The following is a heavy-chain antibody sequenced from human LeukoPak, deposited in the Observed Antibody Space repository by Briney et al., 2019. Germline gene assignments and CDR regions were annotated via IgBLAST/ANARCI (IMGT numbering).Heavy chain of an antibody. CDR2: IYSGGST. V-gene: IGHV3-53*01. Sequence: GGSLRLSCAASGFTVSSNYMSWVRQAPGKGLEWVSVIYSGGSTYYADSVKGRFTISRDNSKNTLYLQMSSLRAEDTAVYYCASDPLGLRCLDIWGQGTMVTVSS. CDR1: GFTVSSNY. D-gene: IGHD3-16*01. J-gene: IGHJ3*02. CDR3: ASDPLGLRCLDI.